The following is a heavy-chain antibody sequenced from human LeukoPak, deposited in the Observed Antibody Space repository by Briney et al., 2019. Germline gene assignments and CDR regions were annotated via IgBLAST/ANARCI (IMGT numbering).Heavy chain of an antibody. CDR2: ISYTGST. J-gene: IGHJ5*02. V-gene: IGHV4-59*01. CDR3: ARDDYRGVTNFDP. D-gene: IGHD3-10*01. Sequence: SETLSLTCTVSGGSISPYFWSWIRQPPGKGLEWIGYISYTGSTNYNPSLKSRVTISVDTSKDQFSLQLTSVTAADTAVYYCARDDYRGVTNFDPWGQGTLVTVSS. CDR1: GGSISPYF.